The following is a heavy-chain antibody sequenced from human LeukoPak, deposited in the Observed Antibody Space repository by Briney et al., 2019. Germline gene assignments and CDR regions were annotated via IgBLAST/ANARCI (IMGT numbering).Heavy chain of an antibody. J-gene: IGHJ6*03. D-gene: IGHD3-10*01. Sequence: PGGSLRLSCAASGFTFSSYWMSWVRQAPGKGLEWVANIKQDGSEKYYVDSVKGRFTISRDNAKNSLYLQMNSLRAEDTAVYYCARISGLGTWYYYYYMDVWGKGTTVTVSS. CDR2: IKQDGSEK. V-gene: IGHV3-7*01. CDR3: ARISGLGTWYYYYYMDV. CDR1: GFTFSSYW.